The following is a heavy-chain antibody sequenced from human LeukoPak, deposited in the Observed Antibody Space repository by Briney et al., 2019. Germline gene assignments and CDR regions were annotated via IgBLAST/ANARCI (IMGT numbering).Heavy chain of an antibody. CDR1: GYSISSGYY. J-gene: IGHJ4*02. D-gene: IGHD3-9*01. CDR2: IYHSGST. CDR3: ASYSYDILTGYPRYYFDY. V-gene: IGHV4-38-2*01. Sequence: SETLSLTCAVSGYSISSGYYWGWIRQPPGKGVEWIGSIYHSGSTYYNPSLKSRDTISVDTSKNQFSLKLSSVTAADTAVYYCASYSYDILTGYPRYYFDYWGQGTLVSVSS.